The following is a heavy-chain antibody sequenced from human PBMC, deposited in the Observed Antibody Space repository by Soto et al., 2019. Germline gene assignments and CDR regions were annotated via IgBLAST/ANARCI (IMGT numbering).Heavy chain of an antibody. J-gene: IGHJ4*02. CDR2: ISGSGGST. CDR3: AKVRAMFCSSNNCYYYDY. D-gene: IGHD2-2*01. Sequence: EVQLLESGGGLVQPGTSLRLSCEASGFTFSSYAMSWVRQAPGKGLEGVSAISGSGGSTFYADSVKGRFTISRDNSKNTLYLQINRLRAEDTAVYFCAKVRAMFCSSNNCYYYDYWGQGTLVTVSS. V-gene: IGHV3-23*01. CDR1: GFTFSSYA.